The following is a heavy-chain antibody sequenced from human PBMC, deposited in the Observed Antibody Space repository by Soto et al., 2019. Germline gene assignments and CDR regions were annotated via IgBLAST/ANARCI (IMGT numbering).Heavy chain of an antibody. D-gene: IGHD2-15*01. V-gene: IGHV3-7*01. CDR2: MDQSGSHR. Sequence: GGSLRLSCAASAFTFSDYWMSWVRQAPGKGLEWVAIMDQSGSHRNYVDSVKGRFTISRDNAENSLYLHMKLSSVTAADTAVYYCARGIVVVVAATKGPHFDYWGQGTLVTVSS. CDR1: AFTFSDYW. J-gene: IGHJ4*02. CDR3: ARGIVVVVAATKGPHFDY.